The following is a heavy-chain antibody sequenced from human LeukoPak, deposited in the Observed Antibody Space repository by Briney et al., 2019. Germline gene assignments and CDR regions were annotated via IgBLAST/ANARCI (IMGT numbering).Heavy chain of an antibody. D-gene: IGHD3-22*01. Sequence: PSETLSLTCTVSGYSISSSYYWGWIRQPPGKGLEWIGSIYHGGSTYYNPSLKSRVTISLDTSKNQFSLKLSSVTAADTAVYFCARGPYSYDSSGAFDIWGQGTMVTVSS. V-gene: IGHV4-38-2*02. J-gene: IGHJ3*02. CDR2: IYHGGST. CDR3: ARGPYSYDSSGAFDI. CDR1: GYSISSSYY.